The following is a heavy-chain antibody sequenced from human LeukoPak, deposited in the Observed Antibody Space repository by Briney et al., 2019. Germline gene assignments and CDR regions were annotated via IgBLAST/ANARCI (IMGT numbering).Heavy chain of an antibody. CDR3: ARDEYCSGGSCYPSGFDP. V-gene: IGHV1-8*01. CDR2: MNPNSGNT. CDR1: GYTFTSYD. Sequence: GASVKVSCKASGYTFTSYDINWVRQATGQGLEWMGWMNPNSGNTGYAQKFQGRVTMTRNTSISTAYMELSSLRSEDTAVYYCARDEYCSGGSCYPSGFDPWGKETLVTFS. J-gene: IGHJ5*02. D-gene: IGHD2-15*01.